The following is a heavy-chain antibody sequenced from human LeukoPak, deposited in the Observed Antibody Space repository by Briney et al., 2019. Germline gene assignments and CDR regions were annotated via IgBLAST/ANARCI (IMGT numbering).Heavy chain of an antibody. V-gene: IGHV3-23*01. CDR3: AKDGTHWVAAAPYYYYMDV. CDR2: ISGSGDNT. D-gene: IGHD6-13*01. CDR1: GFMFSSYA. J-gene: IGHJ6*03. Sequence: GGSLRLSCAASGFMFSSYAMTWVRQAPGRGLEWVSLISGSGDNTYYADSVKGRFTISRDNSKNTLYLQMNSLRAEDTAVYYCAKDGTHWVAAAPYYYYMDVWGKGTTVTVSS.